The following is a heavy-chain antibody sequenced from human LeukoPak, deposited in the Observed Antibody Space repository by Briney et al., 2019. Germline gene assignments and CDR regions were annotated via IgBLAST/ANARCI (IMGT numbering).Heavy chain of an antibody. Sequence: GGSLRLSCAASGFTFSSYSMNWVRQAPGEGLEWVSSISSSSSYIYYADSVKGRFTISRDNAKNSLYLQMNSLRAEDTAVYYCARGDYDSSGTGNYWGQGTLVTVSS. CDR2: ISSSSSYI. CDR3: ARGDYDSSGTGNY. D-gene: IGHD3-22*01. CDR1: GFTFSSYS. V-gene: IGHV3-21*01. J-gene: IGHJ4*02.